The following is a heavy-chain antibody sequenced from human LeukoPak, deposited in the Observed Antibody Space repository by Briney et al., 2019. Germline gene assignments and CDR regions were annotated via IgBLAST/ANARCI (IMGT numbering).Heavy chain of an antibody. CDR2: ISGYDGDT. V-gene: IGHV1-18*01. Sequence: ASVKVSCKASGYTFTSYDINWVRQATGRSLEWMGWISGYDGDTNYAQNFQGRVTMTADTARSTAYMELSSLLSEDTDVYYCVRDQRHYFQSAYFDNWGQGTLVTVSS. D-gene: IGHD2/OR15-2a*01. CDR1: GYTFTSYD. J-gene: IGHJ4*02. CDR3: VRDQRHYFQSAYFDN.